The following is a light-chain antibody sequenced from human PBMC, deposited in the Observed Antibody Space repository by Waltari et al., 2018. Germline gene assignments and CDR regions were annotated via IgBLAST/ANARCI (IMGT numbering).Light chain of an antibody. V-gene: IGLV8-61*01. Sequence: WNQWARGQVPRAVLCDIDNRAAGVPDRFSGSMPDHKAAHIITGAQADDEADYYCVLYRGSGTCVFGRGTKLTVL. CDR2: DID. CDR3: VLYRGSGTCV. J-gene: IGLJ3*02.